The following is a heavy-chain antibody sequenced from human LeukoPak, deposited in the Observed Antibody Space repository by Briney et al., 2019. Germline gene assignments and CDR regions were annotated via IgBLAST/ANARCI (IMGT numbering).Heavy chain of an antibody. D-gene: IGHD3-9*01. V-gene: IGHV1-69*13. CDR2: IIPIFGTA. J-gene: IGHJ5*02. Sequence: GASVKVSCKASGYSFRSFRISWVRQAPGQGLEWMGGIIPIFGTANYAQKFQGRVTITADESTSTAYMELSSLRSEDTAVYYCARANYDILTGPPPPHWFDPWGQGTLVTVSS. CDR3: ARANYDILTGPPPPHWFDP. CDR1: GYSFRSFR.